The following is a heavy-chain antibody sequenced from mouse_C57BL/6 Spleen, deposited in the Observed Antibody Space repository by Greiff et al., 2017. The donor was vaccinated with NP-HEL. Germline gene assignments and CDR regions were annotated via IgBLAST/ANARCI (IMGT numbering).Heavy chain of an antibody. CDR3: ARDPSDPGDY. D-gene: IGHD3-2*02. J-gene: IGHJ4*01. Sequence: EVQLVESGGGLVQPGGSLKLSCAASGFTFRSSAMSWVRQTPETWLDCVATISDGGSYTYYPDNVKGRFTISRDNAKNNLYLQMSHLKSEDTAMYYCARDPSDPGDYGGQGTSVTVSS. V-gene: IGHV5-4*01. CDR2: ISDGGSYT. CDR1: GFTFRSSA.